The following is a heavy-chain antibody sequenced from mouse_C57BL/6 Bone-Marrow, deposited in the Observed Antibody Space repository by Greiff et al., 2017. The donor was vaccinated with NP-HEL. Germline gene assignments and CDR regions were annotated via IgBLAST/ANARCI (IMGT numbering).Heavy chain of an antibody. J-gene: IGHJ3*01. CDR2: IHPNSGST. CDR1: GYTFTSYW. D-gene: IGHD1-1*01. Sequence: QVQLQQPGAELVKPGASVKLSCKASGYTFTSYWMHWVKQRPGQGLEWIGMIHPNSGSTNYNQKFKDKATLTVDKSSSTAYMQLSSLTSEDSAVYYCAREGYYYGSSYGWFAYWGQGTLVTVSA. CDR3: AREGYYYGSSYGWFAY. V-gene: IGHV1-64*01.